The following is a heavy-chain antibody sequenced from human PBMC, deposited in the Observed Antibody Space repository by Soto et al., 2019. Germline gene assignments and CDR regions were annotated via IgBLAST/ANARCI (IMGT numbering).Heavy chain of an antibody. CDR1: GFTFSSYG. CDR3: AEGLRLEMKPPRFFAY. D-gene: IGHD3-16*01. V-gene: IGHV3-30*18. Sequence: QVQLVESGGGVVQPGRSLRLSCAASGFTFSSYGMNWVRQAPGKGLEWVAVISYDGSNKYYADSVKGRFTISRDNSKNALCLQMNRLRAEDTAVYYCAEGLRLEMKPPRFFAYWGQGTLVTVSS. CDR2: ISYDGSNK. J-gene: IGHJ4*02.